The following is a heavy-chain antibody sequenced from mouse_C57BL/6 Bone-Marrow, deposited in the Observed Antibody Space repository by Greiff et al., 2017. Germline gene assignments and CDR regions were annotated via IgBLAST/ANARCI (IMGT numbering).Heavy chain of an antibody. Sequence: VQLQQSGAELVRPGASVKLSCTASGFNIKDDYMHWVKQRPEQGLEWIGWLDPENGDTEYASKFQGKAPITADTSSNTAYLQLISMTSEDTAVYYCTTFYDDYYVGYWYFVVWGTGTTVTVSA. CDR2: LDPENGDT. CDR3: TTFYDDYYVGYWYFVV. CDR1: GFNIKDDY. D-gene: IGHD2-3*01. J-gene: IGHJ1*03. V-gene: IGHV14-4*01.